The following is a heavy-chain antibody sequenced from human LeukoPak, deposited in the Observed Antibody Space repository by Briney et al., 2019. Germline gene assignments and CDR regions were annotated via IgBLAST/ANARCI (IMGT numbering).Heavy chain of an antibody. Sequence: GGSLGLSCAASGFTVSSNYMSWVRQAPGKGLEWVSVIYSGGSTYYADSVKGRFTISRDNSKNTLYLQMNSLRAEDTAVYYCARHRGVITRDYFDYWGQGTLVTVSS. J-gene: IGHJ4*02. V-gene: IGHV3-66*04. CDR2: IYSGGST. D-gene: IGHD3-10*01. CDR3: ARHRGVITRDYFDY. CDR1: GFTVSSNY.